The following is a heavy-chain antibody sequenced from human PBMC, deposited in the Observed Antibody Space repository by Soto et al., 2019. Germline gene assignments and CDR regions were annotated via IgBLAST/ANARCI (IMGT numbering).Heavy chain of an antibody. V-gene: IGHV3-33*01. D-gene: IGHD3-22*01. CDR2: IWYDGSNK. Sequence: GGSLRLSCAASGFTFSSYGMHWVRQAPGKGLEWVAVIWYDGSNKYYADSVKGRFTISRDNSKNTLYLQMNSLRAEDTAVYYCAREGLGYYYDSSGYPNPYNWFDPWGQGTLVTVSS. J-gene: IGHJ5*02. CDR3: AREGLGYYYDSSGYPNPYNWFDP. CDR1: GFTFSSYG.